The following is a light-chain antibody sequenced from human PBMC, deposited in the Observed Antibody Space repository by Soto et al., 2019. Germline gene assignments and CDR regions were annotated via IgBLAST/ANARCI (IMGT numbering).Light chain of an antibody. V-gene: IGKV3-15*01. CDR1: QSVRSN. J-gene: IGKJ4*01. CDR2: SAS. CDR3: QHHSTWPFIT. Sequence: EIVMTQSPATLSVSPGDRATLSCRASQSVRSNLVWYQQRPGQPPRLLIYSASTWATNVPARFSGSGSGTNFPLTISSLQSEDFAVYYCQHHSTWPFITFGGGTKVEIK.